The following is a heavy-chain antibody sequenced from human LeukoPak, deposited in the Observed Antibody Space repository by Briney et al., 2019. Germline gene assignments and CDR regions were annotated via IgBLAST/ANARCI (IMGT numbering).Heavy chain of an antibody. CDR1: GFTFSSYS. CDR3: ARRPGGRYYFDY. J-gene: IGHJ4*02. D-gene: IGHD4-17*01. CDR2: ISSSSSYI. V-gene: IGHV3-21*01. Sequence: PGGSLRLSCAASGFTFSSYSMNWVRQAPGKGLEWVSSISSSSSYIYYADSVKGRFTISRDNAKNSLYLQMNSLRAEDTAVYYCARRPGGRYYFDYWGQGTLVTVSS.